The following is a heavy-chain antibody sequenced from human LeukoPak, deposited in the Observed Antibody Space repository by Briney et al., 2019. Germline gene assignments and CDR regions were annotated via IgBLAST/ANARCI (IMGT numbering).Heavy chain of an antibody. CDR3: ARDRGDTGYDC. CDR2: VDYSGST. D-gene: IGHD3-9*01. Sequence: PSETLSLTCTASGGSVSSGAYCGSWIRQPPGKRLEWIGYVDYSGSTNYNRSLKSRVTLSKDTSNNQFSLKLRSVTAADTAVYYCARDRGDTGYDCWGQGTLVTVSS. CDR1: GGSVSSGAYC. V-gene: IGHV4-61*08. J-gene: IGHJ4*02.